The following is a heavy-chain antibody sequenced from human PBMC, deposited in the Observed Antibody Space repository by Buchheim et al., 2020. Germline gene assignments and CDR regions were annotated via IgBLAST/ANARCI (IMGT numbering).Heavy chain of an antibody. J-gene: IGHJ4*02. Sequence: QLQLQESGPGLVKPSETLSLTCTVSGGSISSSSYYWGWIRQPPGKGLEWIGYIYYSGSTYYNPSLKSRVTISVDTSKNQFSLKLSSVTAADTAVYYCAREGRWGYYDSSVRIDYWGQGTL. V-gene: IGHV4-39*07. D-gene: IGHD3-22*01. CDR3: AREGRWGYYDSSVRIDY. CDR2: IYYSGST. CDR1: GGSISSSSYY.